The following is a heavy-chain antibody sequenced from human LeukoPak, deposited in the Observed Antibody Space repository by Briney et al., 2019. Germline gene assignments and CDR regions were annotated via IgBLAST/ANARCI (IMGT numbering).Heavy chain of an antibody. CDR2: ISYDGKNK. CDR3: ARDSTILAVRMIDY. J-gene: IGHJ4*02. V-gene: IGHV3-30*03. CDR1: GFTFTHYA. Sequence: GSLRLSCVASGFTFTHYAMHWVRQAPGKGLEWVAVISYDGKNKYYGDSVKGRFTISRDSSRNTLYLQVNSLRVEDTAVYYCARDSTILAVRMIDYWGQGTLVTVSS. D-gene: IGHD3-3*01.